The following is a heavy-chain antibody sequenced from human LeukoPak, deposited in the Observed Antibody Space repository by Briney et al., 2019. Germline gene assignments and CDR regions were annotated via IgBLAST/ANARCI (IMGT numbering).Heavy chain of an antibody. CDR1: GGSISSYY. Sequence: SETLSLTCTVSGGSISSYYWSWIRQPPGKGLEWIGYIYYSGSTNYHPSLKSRVTISVHPPKNQFPLKLSSVTAADTAVYYCARHEVEIQLWFQASWFDPWGQGTLVTVSS. J-gene: IGHJ5*02. CDR2: IYYSGST. V-gene: IGHV4-59*08. CDR3: ARHEVEIQLWFQASWFDP. D-gene: IGHD5-18*01.